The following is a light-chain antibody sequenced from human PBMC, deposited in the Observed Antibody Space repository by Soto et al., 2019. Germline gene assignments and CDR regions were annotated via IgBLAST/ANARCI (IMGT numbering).Light chain of an antibody. CDR2: DVS. Sequence: QSALTQPASVSGSPGQSITISCTGTSSDVGGYNYVSWYQQHPGKAPKLMIYDVSNRPSGVSNRFSGSKSGNTASRTISGLQAEDEADYYCRSYTSSSTLYVFGTGTKLTVL. CDR1: SSDVGGYNY. CDR3: RSYTSSSTLYV. V-gene: IGLV2-14*01. J-gene: IGLJ1*01.